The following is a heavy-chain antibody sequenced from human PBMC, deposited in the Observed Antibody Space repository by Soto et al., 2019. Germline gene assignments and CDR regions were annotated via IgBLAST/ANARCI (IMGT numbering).Heavy chain of an antibody. CDR2: ISYDGSNK. Sequence: GGSLRLSCAASGVAFSSYARHWVRQAPGKGLEWVAVISYDGSNKYYADSVKGRFTISRDNSKNTLYLQMNSLRAEDTAVYYCARVSQWLSRAFDSRGQGILVTVSS. CDR1: GVAFSSYA. CDR3: ARVSQWLSRAFDS. D-gene: IGHD6-19*01. J-gene: IGHJ1*01. V-gene: IGHV3-30-3*01.